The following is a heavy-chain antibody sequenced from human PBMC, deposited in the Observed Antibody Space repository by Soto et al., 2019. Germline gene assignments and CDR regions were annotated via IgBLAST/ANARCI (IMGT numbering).Heavy chain of an antibody. D-gene: IGHD1-26*01. V-gene: IGHV4-30-2*01. CDR1: GASITFGGYS. J-gene: IGHJ4*02. CDR2: INHLETT. Sequence: PSETLSLTCTVSGASITFGGYSWSWIRQTPGKGLEWIGYINHLETTFYNPSFERRLTLSIDRAKNQFSLKLHSMSAADRAVYFCARGGGSASFDYWGQGILVTVSS. CDR3: ARGGGSASFDY.